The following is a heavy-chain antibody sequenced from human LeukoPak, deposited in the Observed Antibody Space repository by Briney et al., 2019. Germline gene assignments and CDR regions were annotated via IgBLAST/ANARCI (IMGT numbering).Heavy chain of an antibody. D-gene: IGHD2-2*01. CDR2: IYHSGST. Sequence: PSETLSLTCAVSGGSIISGNWWSWVRQPPGKGLEWIGEIYHSGSTNYNPSLKGRVTISVDKSKNHFSLKLSSVTAADTAVYYCARTYWVPDAHDAFDIWGQGTMVTVSS. CDR1: GGSIISGNW. J-gene: IGHJ3*02. CDR3: ARTYWVPDAHDAFDI. V-gene: IGHV4-4*02.